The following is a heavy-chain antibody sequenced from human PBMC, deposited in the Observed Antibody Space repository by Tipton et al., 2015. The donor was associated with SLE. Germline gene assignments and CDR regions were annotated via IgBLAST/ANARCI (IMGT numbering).Heavy chain of an antibody. V-gene: IGHV4-4*07. D-gene: IGHD2-21*01. CDR2: VYPGGTT. CDR1: GDSISNYY. J-gene: IGHJ6*03. CDR3: ARCGPNCIAGYYYMDV. Sequence: TLSLTCTVSGDSISNYYWSWIRQSAGKGLEWMGRVYPGGTTSYNPAFKSRVTISRDNAKNSVYLQMNSLRAEDTAVYYCARCGPNCIAGYYYMDVWGKGTTVAVSS.